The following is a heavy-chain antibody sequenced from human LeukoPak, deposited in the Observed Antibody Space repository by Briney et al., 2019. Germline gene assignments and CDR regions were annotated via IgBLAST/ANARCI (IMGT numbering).Heavy chain of an antibody. V-gene: IGHV3-66*01. CDR1: GFTVSSND. J-gene: IGHJ3*02. Sequence: GGPLRLSCVASGFTVSSNDMSWVRQAPGMGLELVSVIYSGSTTYYADSVKGRFTISRDNSKNTLYLQTNSLRADDTAVYYCARGFGPNAFEIWGRGTMVTVSS. CDR3: ARGFGPNAFEI. CDR2: IYSGSTT. D-gene: IGHD3-3*01.